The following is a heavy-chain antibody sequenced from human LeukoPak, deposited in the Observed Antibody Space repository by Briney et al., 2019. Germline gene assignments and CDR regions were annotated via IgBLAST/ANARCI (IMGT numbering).Heavy chain of an antibody. CDR2: INPNSGGT. J-gene: IGHJ4*02. CDR1: GYTFTDYY. Sequence: GASVKVSCKASGYTFTDYYMHWVRQAPGQGLEWMGWINPNSGGTNYAQKFQGRVTVTRDTSISTAFMDLSSLRSDDTAVFYCARGPPRGTAAGPDFWGQGTLATVSS. CDR3: ARGPPRGTAAGPDF. V-gene: IGHV1-2*02. D-gene: IGHD6-13*01.